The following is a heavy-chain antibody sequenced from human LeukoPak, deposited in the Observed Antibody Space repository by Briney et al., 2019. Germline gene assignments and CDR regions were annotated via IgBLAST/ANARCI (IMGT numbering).Heavy chain of an antibody. CDR2: IIPIFGTA. Sequence: SVKVSCKASGGTFSSYAISWVRQAPGQGLEWMGGIIPIFGTAIYAQKFQGRVTMTEDTSTDTAYMELSSLRSEDTAVYYCATVMITFGGVIVGFDPWGQGTLVTVSS. V-gene: IGHV1-69*06. CDR1: GGTFSSYA. D-gene: IGHD3-16*02. J-gene: IGHJ5*02. CDR3: ATVMITFGGVIVGFDP.